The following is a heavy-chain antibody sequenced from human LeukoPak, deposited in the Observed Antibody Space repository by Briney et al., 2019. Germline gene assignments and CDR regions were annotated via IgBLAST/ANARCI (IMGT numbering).Heavy chain of an antibody. CDR1: GGTFSSYA. CDR3: AREIVGSGFDY. CDR2: IIRILGIS. V-gene: IGHV1-69*04. Sequence: ASVKVSCRASGGTFSSYAISWVRQAPGQGLEWMGRIIRILGISNYAQKFQGRVTITADKSTSTAYMELSSLRSEDTAVYYCAREIVGSGFDYWGQGTLVTVSS. D-gene: IGHD6-19*01. J-gene: IGHJ4*02.